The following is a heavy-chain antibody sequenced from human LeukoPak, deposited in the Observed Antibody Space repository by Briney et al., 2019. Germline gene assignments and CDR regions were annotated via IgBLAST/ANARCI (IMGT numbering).Heavy chain of an antibody. CDR2: IKQDGSEK. CDR1: GFTFSSYW. CDR3: ARRGRSGLYSGYDRSDY. J-gene: IGHJ4*02. Sequence: PGGSLRLSCAASGFTFSSYWMSWVRQAPGKGLEWVANIKQDGSEKYYVDSVKGRFTISRDNAKNSLYLQMNSLRAEDTAVYYCARRGRSGLYSGYDRSDYWGQGTLVTVSS. V-gene: IGHV3-7*01. D-gene: IGHD5-12*01.